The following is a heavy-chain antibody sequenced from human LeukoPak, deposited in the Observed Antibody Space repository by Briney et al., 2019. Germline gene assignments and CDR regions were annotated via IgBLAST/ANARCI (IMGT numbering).Heavy chain of an antibody. CDR3: TKEEAAAGTPL. CDR2: ISYDGSNK. Sequence: GGSLRLSCAASGFTFSSYGMHWVRQAPGKGLEWVAVISYDGSNKYYADSVKGRFTISRDNSKNTLYLQMNSLRAEDTAVYYCTKEEAAAGTPLWGQGTLVTVSS. CDR1: GFTFSSYG. V-gene: IGHV3-30*18. D-gene: IGHD6-13*01. J-gene: IGHJ4*02.